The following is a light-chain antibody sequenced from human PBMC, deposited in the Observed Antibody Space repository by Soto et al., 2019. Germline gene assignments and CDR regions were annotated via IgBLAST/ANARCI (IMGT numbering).Light chain of an antibody. CDR2: DAS. CDR3: QQYNNWPLT. V-gene: IGKV3D-15*01. CDR1: QSVSSN. Sequence: EIVMTQSPATLSVSPGERATLSCRASQSVSSNLAWYQQKPGQPPRLLNYDASTRATGNPARFSGSGSGTEFTLTISSLQSEDFAVYNCQQYNNWPLTFGGGTKVEIK. J-gene: IGKJ4*01.